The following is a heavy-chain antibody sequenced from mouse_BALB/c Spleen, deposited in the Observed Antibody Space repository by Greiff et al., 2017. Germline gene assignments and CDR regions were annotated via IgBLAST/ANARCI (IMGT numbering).Heavy chain of an antibody. V-gene: IGHV5-6-3*01. Sequence: EVNLVESGGGLVQPGGSLKLSCAASGFTFSSYGMSWVRQTPDKRLELVATINSNGGSTYYPDSVKGRFTISRDNAKNTLYLQMSSLKSEDTAMYYCARDQGTGTTYYFDYWGQGTTLTVSS. CDR3: ARDQGTGTTYYFDY. D-gene: IGHD4-1*01. CDR2: INSNGGST. CDR1: GFTFSSYG. J-gene: IGHJ2*01.